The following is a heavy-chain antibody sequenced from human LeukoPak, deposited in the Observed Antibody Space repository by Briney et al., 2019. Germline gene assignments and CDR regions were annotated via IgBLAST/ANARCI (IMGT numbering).Heavy chain of an antibody. J-gene: IGHJ4*02. V-gene: IGHV3-30-3*01. CDR3: ARERSSVVTDPRGFVY. CDR2: ISYDGSNK. Sequence: GRSLRLSCAASGFTFSSYAMHWVRQAPGKGLEWVAVISYDGSNKYYADSVKGRFTISRDNSKNTLYLQMNSLRAEDTAVYYCARERSSVVTDPRGFVYWGQGTLVTVSS. D-gene: IGHD2-21*02. CDR1: GFTFSSYA.